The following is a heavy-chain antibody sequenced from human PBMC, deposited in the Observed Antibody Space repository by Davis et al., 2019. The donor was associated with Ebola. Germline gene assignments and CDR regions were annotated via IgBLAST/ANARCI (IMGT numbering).Heavy chain of an antibody. V-gene: IGHV4-39*07. CDR1: GGSISSSSYY. D-gene: IGHD3-10*01. CDR3: ARGQKWFREFGFDP. Sequence: MPSETLSLTCTVSGGSISSSSYYWGWIRQPPGKGLEWIGSIYYSGSTYYNPSLKSRVTISVDTSKNQFSLKLSSVTAADTAVYYCARGQKWFREFGFDPWGQGTLVTVSS. CDR2: IYYSGST. J-gene: IGHJ5*02.